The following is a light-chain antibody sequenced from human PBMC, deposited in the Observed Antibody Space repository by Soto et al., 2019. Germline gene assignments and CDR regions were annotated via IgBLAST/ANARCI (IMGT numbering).Light chain of an antibody. CDR1: QGISSY. Sequence: DIQLTQSPSFLSASVGDRVTITCRASQGISSYLAWYQQKPGKAPKLLIYAASTLQSGVPSRFSGSGSGTEFTLTISSLQXEDFATYYCQQLNSYPQGFTFGPGTKVDIK. V-gene: IGKV1-9*01. CDR2: AAS. J-gene: IGKJ3*01. CDR3: QQLNSYPQGFT.